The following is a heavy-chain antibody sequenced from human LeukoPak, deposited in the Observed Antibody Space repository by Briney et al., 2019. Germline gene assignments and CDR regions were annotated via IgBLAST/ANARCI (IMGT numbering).Heavy chain of an antibody. V-gene: IGHV3-48*03. CDR3: ARVKVGTTDRFDY. D-gene: IGHD1-26*01. J-gene: IGHJ4*02. Sequence: PGGSLRLSCAASGFSFSSYEMTWVRQAPGKGLEWVSYISSRDSTIFYADSVKGRFTISRDNAKNSLYLQMNSLRADDTAVYYCARVKVGTTDRFDYWGQGTLVTVSS. CDR2: ISSRDSTI. CDR1: GFSFSSYE.